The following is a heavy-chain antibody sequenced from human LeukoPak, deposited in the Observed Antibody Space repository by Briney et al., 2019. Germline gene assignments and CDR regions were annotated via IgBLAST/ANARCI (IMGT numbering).Heavy chain of an antibody. Sequence: SVKVSCKASGGTFSSYAISWVRQAPGQGLEWMGGIIPIFGTANYAQKFQGRVTITADESTSTAHMELSSLRSEDTAVYYCARPRYYDFPAPLDYWGQGTLVTVSS. V-gene: IGHV1-69*13. CDR1: GGTFSSYA. J-gene: IGHJ4*02. D-gene: IGHD3-3*01. CDR3: ARPRYYDFPAPLDY. CDR2: IIPIFGTA.